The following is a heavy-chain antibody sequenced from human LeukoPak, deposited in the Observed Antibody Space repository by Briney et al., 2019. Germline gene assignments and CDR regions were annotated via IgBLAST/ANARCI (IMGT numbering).Heavy chain of an antibody. CDR3: ARVRIYYYYMDV. Sequence: SETLSLTCTVSGGSIGSSSYYWGWIRQPPGKGLEYIGTIYYSGSTYYNPSLKSRVTISVDTSKNQFSLKLSSVTAADTAVYYCARVRIYYYYMDVWGKGTTVTVSS. J-gene: IGHJ6*03. D-gene: IGHD2/OR15-2a*01. CDR2: IYYSGST. V-gene: IGHV4-39*07. CDR1: GGSIGSSSYY.